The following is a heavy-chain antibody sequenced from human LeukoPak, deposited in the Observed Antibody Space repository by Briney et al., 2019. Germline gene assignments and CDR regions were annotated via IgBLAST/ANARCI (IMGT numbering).Heavy chain of an antibody. V-gene: IGHV3-23*01. CDR2: ISGSGGST. J-gene: IGHJ4*02. D-gene: IGHD6-19*01. CDR1: GFTFSSYA. CDR3: AKDPGYSSGPVPGDY. Sequence: PGGSLRLSCAASGFTFSSYAMSWVRQAPGKGLEWVSAISGSGGSTYYADSVKGRFTISRDNSKDTLYLQMNSLRAEDTAVYYCAKDPGYSSGPVPGDYWGQGTLVTVSS.